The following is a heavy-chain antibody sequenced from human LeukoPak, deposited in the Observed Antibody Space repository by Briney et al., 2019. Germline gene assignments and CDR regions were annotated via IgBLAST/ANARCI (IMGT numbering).Heavy chain of an antibody. Sequence: GGSLRLSCAASGFTFSSYWMHWVRQAPGKGLVWVSRINSDGTSTSYADSVKGRLTISRDNAKNTLYLQMNSLRAEDTAVYYCARGGPTGDFDYWGQGTLVTVSS. D-gene: IGHD7-27*01. CDR3: ARGGPTGDFDY. CDR2: INSDGTST. V-gene: IGHV3-74*01. J-gene: IGHJ4*02. CDR1: GFTFSSYW.